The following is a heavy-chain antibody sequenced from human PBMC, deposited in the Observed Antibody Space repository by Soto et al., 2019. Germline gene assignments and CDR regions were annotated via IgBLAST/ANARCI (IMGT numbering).Heavy chain of an antibody. CDR2: ISWNSVTI. CDR1: GFTFDDYT. Sequence: GGSLRLSCAASGFTFDDYTMHWVRQAPGKGLEWVSGISWNSVTIVYADSVKGRFTISRDNSKNTLYLQMNSLRAEDTAVYYCAKDIGLADDAFDIWGQGTMVTVSS. V-gene: IGHV3-9*01. CDR3: AKDIGLADDAFDI. J-gene: IGHJ3*02. D-gene: IGHD6-13*01.